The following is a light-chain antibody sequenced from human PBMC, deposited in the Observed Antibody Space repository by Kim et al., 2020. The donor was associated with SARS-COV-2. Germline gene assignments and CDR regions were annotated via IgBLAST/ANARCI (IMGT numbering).Light chain of an antibody. CDR1: QSVSSD. CDR3: QQYNNWPPWT. Sequence: SPGEGAALSCRASQSVSSDLAWYQQKPGQAPRLLIYGASTRATGIPARFSGSGSGTEFTLTISSLQSEDFAVYYCQQYNNWPPWTFGQGTKVDIK. J-gene: IGKJ1*01. V-gene: IGKV3-15*01. CDR2: GAS.